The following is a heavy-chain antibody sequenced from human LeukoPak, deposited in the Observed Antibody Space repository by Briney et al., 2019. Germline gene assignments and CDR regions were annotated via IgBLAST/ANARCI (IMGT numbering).Heavy chain of an antibody. CDR3: ARDAAATPASYFDY. CDR2: IYYSGST. J-gene: IGHJ4*02. CDR1: GGSISSSSYY. Sequence: SETLSLTCTVSGGSISSSSYYWGWIRQPPGKGLEWIGSIYYSGSTYYNPSLKSRVTISVDTSKNQFSLKLSSVTAADTAVYYCARDAAATPASYFDYWGQGTLDSVS. V-gene: IGHV4-39*07. D-gene: IGHD2-15*01.